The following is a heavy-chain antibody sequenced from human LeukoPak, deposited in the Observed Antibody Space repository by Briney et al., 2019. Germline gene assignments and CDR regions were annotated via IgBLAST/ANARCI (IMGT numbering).Heavy chain of an antibody. V-gene: IGHV1-46*01. J-gene: IGHJ4*02. Sequence: ASVKVSCKASGYTFTSYYMHWVRQAPGQGLEWMGIINPSGGSTSYAQKFQGRVTMTRDTSTSTVYMELSSLRSEDTAVYYCARDERGYYDSSGLIDYWGQGTLVTVSS. CDR3: ARDERGYYDSSGLIDY. CDR2: INPSGGST. CDR1: GYTFTSYY. D-gene: IGHD3-22*01.